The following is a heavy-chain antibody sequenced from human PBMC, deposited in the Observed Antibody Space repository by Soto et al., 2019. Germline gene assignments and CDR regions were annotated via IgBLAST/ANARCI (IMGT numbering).Heavy chain of an antibody. V-gene: IGHV3-53*01. CDR1: GFTVSNNH. Sequence: PGWALRLSCAVSGFTVSNNHMSWVRQAPGMGLEWVSVIYSRGSTFYANSVKGRFTISRDNSKNTLSLQMNSLRVDDTALYYCVRGGFLLPFDSWGQGTLVTGSS. CDR2: IYSRGST. CDR3: VRGGFLLPFDS. J-gene: IGHJ4*02.